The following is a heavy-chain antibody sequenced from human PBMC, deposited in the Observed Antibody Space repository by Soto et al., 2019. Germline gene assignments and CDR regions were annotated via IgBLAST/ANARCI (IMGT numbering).Heavy chain of an antibody. CDR3: ARQGGSSWSHNWFDP. D-gene: IGHD6-13*01. CDR2: IYPDASET. V-gene: IGHV5-51*01. CDR1: VYSFINYW. Sequence: GESLKISCKGSVYSFINYWIGWVRQMPGKGLEWMGVIYPDASETRYSPSFQGQVTISADKSISTAYLHWSSLKASDTAMYYCARQGGSSWSHNWFDPWGQGTLVTVSS. J-gene: IGHJ5*02.